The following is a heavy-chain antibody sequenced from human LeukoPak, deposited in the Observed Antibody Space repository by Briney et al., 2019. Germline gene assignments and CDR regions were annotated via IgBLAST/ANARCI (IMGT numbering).Heavy chain of an antibody. CDR1: GFTFSSYW. CDR2: ISSSGSTI. J-gene: IGHJ3*02. CDR3: AREAHDAFDI. Sequence: GGSLRLSCAASGFTFSSYWMSWVRQAPGKGLEWVSYISSSGSTIYYADSVKGRFTISRDNAKNSLYLQMNSLRAEDTAVYYCAREAHDAFDIWGQGTMVTASS. V-gene: IGHV3-48*04.